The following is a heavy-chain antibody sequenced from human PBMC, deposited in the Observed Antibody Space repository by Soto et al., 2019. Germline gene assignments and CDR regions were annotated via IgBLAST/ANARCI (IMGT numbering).Heavy chain of an antibody. CDR2: IMPIFGRP. J-gene: IGHJ6*02. Sequence: SVKVSCKASGGTFSDLAFSWVRQAPGQGPEWMGGIMPIFGRPDYAQKFRGRVTITADESTSTAYVELSSLRSEDTAVYYCARPLYGSGSYWIYYYYGMDVWGQGTTVTVSS. V-gene: IGHV1-69*13. CDR3: ARPLYGSGSYWIYYYYGMDV. D-gene: IGHD3-10*01. CDR1: GGTFSDLA.